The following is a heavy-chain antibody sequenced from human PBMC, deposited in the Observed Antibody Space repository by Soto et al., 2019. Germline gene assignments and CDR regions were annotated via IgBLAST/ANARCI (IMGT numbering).Heavy chain of an antibody. D-gene: IGHD4-17*01. CDR2: IYYDGSNK. Sequence: QVQLVESGGGVVQPGRSLRLSCAASGFAFSAYGMHWVRQAPGKGLEWVARIYYDGSNKYYAESVKGRFTNSRDNCKKTLYLQMSSLRAKDTALYYCARVGGTVTSDYWGQGTLVTVSS. J-gene: IGHJ4*02. CDR3: ARVGGTVTSDY. V-gene: IGHV3-33*01. CDR1: GFAFSAYG.